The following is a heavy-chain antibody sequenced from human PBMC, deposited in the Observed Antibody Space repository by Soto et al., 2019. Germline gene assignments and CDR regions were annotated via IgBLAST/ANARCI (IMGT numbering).Heavy chain of an antibody. CDR1: GFTFSGSG. Sequence: TGGSLRLSCAASGFTFSGSGVHWVHQASGKGLEWVGRIRSKANSYATAYAASVKGRFTISRDDSKNTAYLQMNSLKTEDTAVYYCTGYYDSSGHYTGYYGMDVWGQGTTVTVSS. CDR2: IRSKANSYAT. CDR3: TGYYDSSGHYTGYYGMDV. V-gene: IGHV3-73*01. D-gene: IGHD3-22*01. J-gene: IGHJ6*02.